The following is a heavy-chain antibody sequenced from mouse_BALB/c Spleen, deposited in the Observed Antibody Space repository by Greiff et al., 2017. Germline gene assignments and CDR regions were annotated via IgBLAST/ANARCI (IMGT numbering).Heavy chain of an antibody. CDR1: GFSLTSYG. D-gene: IGHD1-2*01. V-gene: IGHV2-9*02. CDR3: ARSLTTANYYFDD. CDR2: IWAGGST. Sequence: QVQLKESGPGLVAPSQSLSITCTVSGFSLTSYGVHWVRQPPGKGLEWLGVIWAGGSTNYNSALMSRLSISKDNSKSQVFLKMNSLQTDDTAMYYCARSLTTANYYFDDWGQGTTLTVSS. J-gene: IGHJ2*01.